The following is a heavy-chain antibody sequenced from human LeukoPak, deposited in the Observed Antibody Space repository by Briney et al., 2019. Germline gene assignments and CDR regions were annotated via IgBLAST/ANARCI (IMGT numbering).Heavy chain of an antibody. Sequence: ASVKVSCKASGYTFTNYGITWVRRAPGQGLEWMGWISASNGDTHYSEKFQDRITVTTDTSTSTAYMELRSLVSDDTAVYYCARDGGSFSYNMDVWGQGTTVTVSS. CDR1: GYTFTNYG. J-gene: IGHJ6*02. V-gene: IGHV1-18*01. CDR2: ISASNGDT. D-gene: IGHD1-26*01. CDR3: ARDGGSFSYNMDV.